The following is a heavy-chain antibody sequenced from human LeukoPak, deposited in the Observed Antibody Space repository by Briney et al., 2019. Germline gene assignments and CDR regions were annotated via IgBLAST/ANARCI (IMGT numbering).Heavy chain of an antibody. V-gene: IGHV4-38-2*01. CDR1: GYSISSGYY. CDR2: IYHSGST. D-gene: IGHD3-3*01. J-gene: IGHJ5*02. Sequence: PSETLSLTCAVSGYSISSGYYWGWIRQPPGKGLEWIVSIYHSGSTYYNPSLKSRVTISVDTSKNQFSLKLSSVTAADTAVYYCARRQARDFWSGYPDSNWFDPWGQGTLVTVSS. CDR3: ARRQARDFWSGYPDSNWFDP.